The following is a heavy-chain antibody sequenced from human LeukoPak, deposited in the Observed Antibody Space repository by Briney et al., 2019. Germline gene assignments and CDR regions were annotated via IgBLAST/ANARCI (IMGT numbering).Heavy chain of an antibody. CDR2: IIPIFGTA. V-gene: IGHV1-69*05. CDR3: ARSGYYDSSGFRKYFDY. J-gene: IGHJ4*02. CDR1: GGTFSSYA. Sequence: ASVKVSCKASGGTFSSYAISWVRQAPGQGLEWMGGIIPIFGTANYAQKLQGRVTITRDTSASTAYMELSSLRSEDTAVYYCARSGYYDSSGFRKYFDYWGQGTLVTVSS. D-gene: IGHD3-22*01.